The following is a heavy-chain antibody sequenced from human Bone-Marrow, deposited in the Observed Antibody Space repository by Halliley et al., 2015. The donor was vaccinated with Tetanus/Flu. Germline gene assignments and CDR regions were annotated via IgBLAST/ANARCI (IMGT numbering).Heavy chain of an antibody. D-gene: IGHD2-15*01. Sequence: RGIIFPGDSDTKSSPPFQGQVTISADKSISTAYLQWSSLRASDTAIYYCATFEFSSSDFDYWGQGTPVTVSS. V-gene: IGHV5-51*01. J-gene: IGHJ4*02. CDR2: IFPGDSDT. CDR3: ATFEFSSSDFDY.